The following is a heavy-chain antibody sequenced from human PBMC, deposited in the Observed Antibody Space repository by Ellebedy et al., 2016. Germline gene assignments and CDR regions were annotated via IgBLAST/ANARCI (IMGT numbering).Heavy chain of an antibody. Sequence: GGSLRLSCEASGFSFNDYYMSWIRQARGKGPEWVGRTRNKANSYTTEYAASVKDRFTISRDDSKNSVYLQMNSLKTEDTAVYYCARVGGADRAHAFDIWGQGTMVTVSS. J-gene: IGHJ3*02. CDR2: TRNKANSYTT. D-gene: IGHD1-26*01. V-gene: IGHV3-72*01. CDR1: GFSFNDYY. CDR3: ARVGGADRAHAFDI.